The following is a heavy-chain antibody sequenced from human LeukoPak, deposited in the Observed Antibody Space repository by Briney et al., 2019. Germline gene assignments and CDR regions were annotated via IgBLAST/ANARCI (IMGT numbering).Heavy chain of an antibody. CDR2: ITNDGGST. CDR1: GFTFSSNW. D-gene: IGHD4-11*01. V-gene: IGHV3-74*03. Sequence: GGSLRLSCAASGFTFSSNWMQWVRQRPGGGLVWVSHITNDGGSTMYADSVKGRFTISRDNAKNTLYLQMNNLRTEDTAVYYCATLNWGKVTNPFDYWGHGTLVTVSS. J-gene: IGHJ4*01. CDR3: ATLNWGKVTNPFDY.